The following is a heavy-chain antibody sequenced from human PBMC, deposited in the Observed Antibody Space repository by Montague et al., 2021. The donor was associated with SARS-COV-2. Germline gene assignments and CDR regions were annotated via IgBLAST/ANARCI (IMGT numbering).Heavy chain of an antibody. V-gene: IGHV4-39*07. CDR2: IYYSGST. CDR3: AGDYGDYGSGYYYGMDV. J-gene: IGHJ6*02. CDR1: GGSISSSSYY. D-gene: IGHD4-17*01. Sequence: SETLSLTCTVSGGSISSSSYYWGWIRQPPGKGLEWIGSIYYSGSTYYNPSLKSRVTISVDTSKNQFSLKLSSVTAADTAVYYCAGDYGDYGSGYYYGMDVWGQGTTVTVSS.